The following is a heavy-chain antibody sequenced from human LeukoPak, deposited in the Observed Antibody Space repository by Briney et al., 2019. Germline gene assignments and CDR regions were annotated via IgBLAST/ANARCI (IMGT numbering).Heavy chain of an antibody. D-gene: IGHD4-17*01. V-gene: IGHV3-30*03. CDR2: ISYDGSNK. CDR1: GFTFSSYG. CDR3: ARDFYGYGDYLGPLGLTFDY. Sequence: PGRSLRLSCAASGFTFSSYGMHWVRQAPGKGLEWVAVISYDGSNKYYADSVKGRFTISRDNSKNTPYLQMNSLRAEDTAVYYCARDFYGYGDYLGPLGLTFDYWGQGTLVTVSS. J-gene: IGHJ4*02.